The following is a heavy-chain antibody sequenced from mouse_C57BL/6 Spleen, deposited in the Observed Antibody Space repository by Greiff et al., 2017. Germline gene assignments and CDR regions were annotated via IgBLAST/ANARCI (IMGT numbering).Heavy chain of an antibody. D-gene: IGHD1-1*01. V-gene: IGHV1-61*01. Sequence: QVQLKESGAELVRPGSSVKLSCKASGYTFTSYWMDWVKQRPGQGLEWIGNIYPSDSETHYNQKFKDKATLTVDKSSSTAYMQLSSLTSEDSAVYYCARRAVVAFDYWGQGTTLTVSS. J-gene: IGHJ2*01. CDR3: ARRAVVAFDY. CDR2: IYPSDSET. CDR1: GYTFTSYW.